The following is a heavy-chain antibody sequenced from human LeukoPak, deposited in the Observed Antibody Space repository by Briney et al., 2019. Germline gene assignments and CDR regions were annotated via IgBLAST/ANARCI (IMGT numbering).Heavy chain of an antibody. Sequence: PGGSLRLSCAASGFTFSSYAMSWVRQAPGKGLEWVSAISGSGGSTYYADSVKGRFTISRDNSKNTLYLQMNSLRVEDTAVYYCATSYAAAYVKFPRDYWGQGTLVTVSS. J-gene: IGHJ4*02. V-gene: IGHV3-23*01. D-gene: IGHD1-26*01. CDR1: GFTFSSYA. CDR2: ISGSGGST. CDR3: ATSYAAAYVKFPRDY.